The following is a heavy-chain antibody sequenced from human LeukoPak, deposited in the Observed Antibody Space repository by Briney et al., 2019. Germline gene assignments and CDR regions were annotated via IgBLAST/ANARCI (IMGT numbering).Heavy chain of an antibody. CDR1: GYSISSGYY. CDR3: ARWDSSSWGLDY. J-gene: IGHJ4*02. CDR2: IYHSGST. D-gene: IGHD6-13*01. Sequence: SETLSLTCTVSGYSISSGYYWGWIRQPPGKGLEWIGSIYHSGSTYYNPSLKSRVTISVDTSKNQFSLKLSSVTAADTAVYYCARWDSSSWGLDYWGQGTLVTVSS. V-gene: IGHV4-38-2*02.